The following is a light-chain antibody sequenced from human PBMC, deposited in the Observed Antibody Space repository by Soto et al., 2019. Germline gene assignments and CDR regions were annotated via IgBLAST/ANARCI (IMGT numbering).Light chain of an antibody. V-gene: IGLV2-14*01. J-gene: IGLJ1*01. CDR2: AVS. Sequence: QSVLTQPASVSGSPWESITISCTGTSSDVGLYDYVSWYQQHPGKAPQLMIYAVSNRPSGVSNRFSASKSGNTASLFISGLQAEDEADYYCSSYTSDSSYVFGSGTKVTVL. CDR1: SSDVGLYDY. CDR3: SSYTSDSSYV.